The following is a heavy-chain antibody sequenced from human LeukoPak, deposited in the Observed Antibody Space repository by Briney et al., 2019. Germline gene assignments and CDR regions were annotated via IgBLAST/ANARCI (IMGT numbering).Heavy chain of an antibody. J-gene: IGHJ6*03. CDR1: EYTFTGYY. CDR2: INPNNGGT. CDR3: ARVAAEVVGVPGAIGFGWLRRDYYYMDV. V-gene: IGHV1-2*02. D-gene: IGHD2-2*02. Sequence: ASVKVSCKTSEYTFTGYYMHWVRQAPGQGLEWVGWINPNNGGTNYAQKFQGRITLTRDTSISTAYMYLSGLRSDDPAVYYCARVAAEVVGVPGAIGFGWLRRDYYYMDVWGKGTTVTVSS.